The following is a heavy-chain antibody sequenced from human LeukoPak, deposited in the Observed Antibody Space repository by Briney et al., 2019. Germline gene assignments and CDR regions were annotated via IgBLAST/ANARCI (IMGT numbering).Heavy chain of an antibody. CDR3: ARDFRQQLVLGYYYYGMDV. D-gene: IGHD6-13*01. J-gene: IGHJ6*02. V-gene: IGHV3-11*01. CDR1: GFTFSDYY. Sequence: PGGSLRLSCAASGFTFSDYYMSWIRQAPGKGLEWVSYISSSGSTIYYADSVKGRFTISRDNAKNSLYLQMNSLRAEDTAVYYCARDFRQQLVLGYYYYGMDVWGQGTTVTVSS. CDR2: ISSSGSTI.